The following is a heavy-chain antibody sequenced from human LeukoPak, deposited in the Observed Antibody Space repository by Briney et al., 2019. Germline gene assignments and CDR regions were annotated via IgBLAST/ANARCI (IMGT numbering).Heavy chain of an antibody. D-gene: IGHD6-13*01. CDR1: GYTFTSHD. V-gene: IGHV1-8*01. CDR3: ASALKRGSAGTLIDY. J-gene: IGHJ4*02. CDR2: MNPNSGNT. Sequence: GASVKVSCKASGYTFTSHDINWVRQATGQGLEWMGWMNPNSGNTGYAQKFQDRVTMTRNTSISTAYMDLSSLESEDTAVYYCASALKRGSAGTLIDYWGQGTLVTVSS.